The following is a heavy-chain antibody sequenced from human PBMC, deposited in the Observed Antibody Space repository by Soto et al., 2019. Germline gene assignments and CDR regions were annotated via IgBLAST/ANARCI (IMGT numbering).Heavy chain of an antibody. Sequence: QVQLVQSGAEVKKPGASLKVSCKASGYTFSSYGSRWVRQAPGQGLEWMGWISAYNGNTNYAQNLQGRVTMTTETSTSTDYLELRILRSDDTAAYYCARGGWEFDPWGQGTLVTVSS. D-gene: IGHD1-26*01. CDR2: ISAYNGNT. V-gene: IGHV1-18*01. J-gene: IGHJ5*02. CDR1: GYTFSSYG. CDR3: ARGGWEFDP.